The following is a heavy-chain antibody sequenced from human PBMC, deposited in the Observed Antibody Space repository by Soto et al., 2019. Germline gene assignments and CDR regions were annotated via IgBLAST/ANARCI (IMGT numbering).Heavy chain of an antibody. J-gene: IGHJ4*02. V-gene: IGHV3-48*02. CDR2: IDSRGSNI. CDR1: GFSFSSYS. D-gene: IGHD6-13*01. Sequence: EVQLVESGGGLVQPGGSLRLSCAVSGFSFSSYSMNWVRQAPGKGLEWVSYIDSRGSNIHYADSVKGRFTVSRDNAKSSLFLQLNSLRDEDTAVYYCARDRPSYSSSWWFDCWGQGTLVTVSS. CDR3: ARDRPSYSSSWWFDC.